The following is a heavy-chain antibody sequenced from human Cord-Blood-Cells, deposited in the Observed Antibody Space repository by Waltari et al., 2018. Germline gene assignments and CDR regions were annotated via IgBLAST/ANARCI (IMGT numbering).Heavy chain of an antibody. CDR1: GGSSRGYS. Sequence: QVQLQQWGAGLLKPSEPLSLTCALLGGSSRGYSWSWTRQPPGKGLEWIGEINHSGSTNYNPSLKSRVTISVDTSKNQFSLKLSSVTAADTAVYYCARGGAAYYYYMDVWGKGTTVTVSS. D-gene: IGHD2-15*01. CDR2: INHSGST. J-gene: IGHJ6*03. V-gene: IGHV4-34*01. CDR3: ARGGAAYYYYMDV.